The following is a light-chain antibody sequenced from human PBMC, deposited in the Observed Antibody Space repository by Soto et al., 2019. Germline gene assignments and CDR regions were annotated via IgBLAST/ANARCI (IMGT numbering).Light chain of an antibody. CDR1: QSVRNN. J-gene: IGKJ4*01. CDR3: QQYDNWPTKT. Sequence: EVVMTQSPATLSVSPGERATLSCKASQSVRNNLVWYLQKPGQAPRPIIYDATTRATGIPVRFSGSGSGTEFTLTISSLQSEDVGVYYCQQYDNWPTKTFGGGTKVDIK. CDR2: DAT. V-gene: IGKV3-15*01.